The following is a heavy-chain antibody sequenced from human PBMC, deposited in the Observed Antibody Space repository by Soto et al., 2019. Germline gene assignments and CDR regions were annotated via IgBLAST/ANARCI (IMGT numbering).Heavy chain of an antibody. CDR2: ISSSSSYI. Sequence: EVQLVESGGGLVKPGGSLRLSCAASGFTFSSYSMNWVRQAPGKGLAWVSSISSSSSYIYYADSVKSRFTISRDNAKNALYLQMNSLRAEDTAVYYCAREEGVVVPAASPIYYYGMDVWGQGTTVTVSS. J-gene: IGHJ6*02. CDR1: GFTFSSYS. V-gene: IGHV3-21*01. D-gene: IGHD2-2*01. CDR3: AREEGVVVPAASPIYYYGMDV.